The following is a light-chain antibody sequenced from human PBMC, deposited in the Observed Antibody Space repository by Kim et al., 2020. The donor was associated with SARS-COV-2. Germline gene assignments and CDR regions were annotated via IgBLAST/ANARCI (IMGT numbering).Light chain of an antibody. J-gene: IGLJ3*02. CDR1: TSNIGNGY. CDR2: DNN. CDR3: GTWDNSLTTGV. V-gene: IGLV1-51*01. Sequence: QSVLTQPPSVSAAPGQKVTISCSGSTSNIGNGYLSWYQQFPGTAPNLLIYDNNKRPSGIPDRFSGSKSGTSATLGIIGLQTGDEAYYYCGTWDNSLTTGVFGGGTQLTVL.